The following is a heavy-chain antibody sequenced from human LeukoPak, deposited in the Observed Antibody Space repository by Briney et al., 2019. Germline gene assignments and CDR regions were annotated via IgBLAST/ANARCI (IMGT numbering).Heavy chain of an antibody. V-gene: IGHV4-34*01. D-gene: IGHD6-13*01. CDR3: ARMLVPDYFDN. Sequence: SENLSLTCAVYGGSFSGYYWSWIRQPPGKGLEWIGEINHSGSTNYNPSPKSRVTISVDTSKNQVSLKLSSVTAADTAVFYCARMLVPDYFDNWGQGTLVTVSS. J-gene: IGHJ4*02. CDR2: INHSGST. CDR1: GGSFSGYY.